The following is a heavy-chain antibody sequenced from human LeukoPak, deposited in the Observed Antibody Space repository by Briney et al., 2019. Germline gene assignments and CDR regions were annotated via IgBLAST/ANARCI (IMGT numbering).Heavy chain of an antibody. Sequence: GGSLRLSCPASGFTFSSYSMNWVRQAPGKGLEWVSSISSSSSYIYYADSVKGRFTISSDNAKNSLYLQMNSLRAEDTAVYYCAIVGMVRGVIIMSFDYWGQGTLVTVSS. CDR1: GFTFSSYS. D-gene: IGHD3-10*01. CDR2: ISSSSSYI. V-gene: IGHV3-21*01. CDR3: AIVGMVRGVIIMSFDY. J-gene: IGHJ4*02.